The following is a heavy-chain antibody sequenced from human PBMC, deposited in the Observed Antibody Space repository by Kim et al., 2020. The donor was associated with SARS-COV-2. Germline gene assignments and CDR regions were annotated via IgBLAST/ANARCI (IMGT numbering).Heavy chain of an antibody. CDR1: GFTFGSYG. J-gene: IGHJ4*02. CDR2: IWYDGSKD. V-gene: IGHV3-33*01. CDR3: ARYNGDWSSFDY. Sequence: GGSLRLSCAASGFTFGSYGMHWVRQAPDRGLEWVAVIWYDGSKDYYIDSVKGRFTISRDNSRNTLYLQMNSLRAEDTGVYFCARYNGDWSSFDYWGQGIPVTVSS. D-gene: IGHD2-21*02.